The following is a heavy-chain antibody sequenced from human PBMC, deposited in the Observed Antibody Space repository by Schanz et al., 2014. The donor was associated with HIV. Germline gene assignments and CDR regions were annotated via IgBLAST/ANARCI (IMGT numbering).Heavy chain of an antibody. D-gene: IGHD3-16*01. CDR2: ISYDGINK. CDR3: AKDGGSRGRRRGMDV. J-gene: IGHJ6*02. CDR1: GFNFSTYG. V-gene: IGHV3-30*18. Sequence: VQLLESGGGLVQPGGSLRLSCAASGFNFSTYGIHWVRQAPGKGLEWVTLISYDGINKYYADSVKGRFTISRDNSKNTLYLQINSLRIDDTAVYYCAKDGGSRGRRRGMDVWGQGTTVTVSS.